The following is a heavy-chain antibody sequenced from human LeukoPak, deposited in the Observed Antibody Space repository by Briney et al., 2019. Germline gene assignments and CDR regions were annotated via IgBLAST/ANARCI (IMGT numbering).Heavy chain of an antibody. CDR2: ITSGGST. V-gene: IGHV3-66*01. Sequence: GGSLTLSCADSGFTVHNNEMNWIRQAPGKGLEWVSVITSGGSTYFADSVKGRFTVSRDNSKNTLSLQMNSLRAEDTAVYYCAKGAVGGNGGLGVYYWGQGTLVTVSS. D-gene: IGHD6-19*01. J-gene: IGHJ4*02. CDR1: GFTVHNNE. CDR3: AKGAVGGNGGLGVYY.